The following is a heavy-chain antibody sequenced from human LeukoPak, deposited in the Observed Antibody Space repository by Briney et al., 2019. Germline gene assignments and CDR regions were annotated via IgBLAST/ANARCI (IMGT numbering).Heavy chain of an antibody. CDR3: ARGFYYDSGAYYPNWFDP. V-gene: IGHV4-38-2*01. J-gene: IGHJ5*02. CDR1: GYSISSGYD. Sequence: SETLSLTCSVSGYSISSGYDWGWIRQPPGKGLEWIGSIFHSGSTNYNPSLKRRVTISVDTSKNQISLMVTSVTAADTAVYYCARGFYYDSGAYYPNWFDPWGQGTLVTVSS. CDR2: IFHSGST. D-gene: IGHD3-22*01.